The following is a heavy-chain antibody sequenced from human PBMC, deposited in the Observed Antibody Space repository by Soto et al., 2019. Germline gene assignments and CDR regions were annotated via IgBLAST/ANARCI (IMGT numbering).Heavy chain of an antibody. CDR3: GRVLVAATRHTGPDY. CDR1: GVSISSSAYY. J-gene: IGHJ4*02. V-gene: IGHV4-39*02. D-gene: IGHD2-15*01. CDR2: IDYNGVT. Sequence: SETLSLTCSVSGVSISSSAYYWAWIRQPPGKGLEWIVSIDYNGVTYSNPSLKGRVTISKDTSKNKFSLQVTSVTAADTAFYYCGRVLVAATRHTGPDYWGQGTQVTVSS.